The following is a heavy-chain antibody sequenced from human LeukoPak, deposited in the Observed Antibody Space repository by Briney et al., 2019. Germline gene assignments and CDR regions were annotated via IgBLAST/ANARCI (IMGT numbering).Heavy chain of an antibody. CDR3: TRMTTGHDY. CDR1: GVSFNDYY. V-gene: IGHV4-34*01. CDR2: INHSGYT. D-gene: IGHD4-17*01. J-gene: IGHJ4*02. Sequence: TPSETLSLTCAVSGVSFNDYYWSWVRQTQGRGLEWIGEINHSGYTNDSPSLKSRVTLSIDTSRKQFSLNLRSVTVADTGIYYCTRMTTGHDYWGQGTLVTVSS.